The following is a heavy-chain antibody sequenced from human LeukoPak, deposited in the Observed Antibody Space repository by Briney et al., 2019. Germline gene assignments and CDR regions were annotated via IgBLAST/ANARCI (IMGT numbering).Heavy chain of an antibody. Sequence: HPGGSLRLSCAASGFTFSSFAMSWVRQAPGKGLEWVSAISGSGGSTYYADSVKGRFTISRDNSKNTLYLQMNSLRAEDTAVYYCAKEGTVVVPAAPIAPSGGYWGQGTLVTVSS. CDR3: AKEGTVVVPAAPIAPSGGY. D-gene: IGHD2-2*01. CDR2: ISGSGGST. CDR1: GFTFSSFA. J-gene: IGHJ4*02. V-gene: IGHV3-23*01.